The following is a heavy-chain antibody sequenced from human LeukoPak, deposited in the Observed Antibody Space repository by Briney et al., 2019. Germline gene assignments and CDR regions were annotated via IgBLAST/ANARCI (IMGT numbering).Heavy chain of an antibody. V-gene: IGHV3-7*01. CDR2: IKQDGSEK. CDR3: ARGPSGYHNT. Sequence: GGSLRLSCVASGFTFTKHWMSWVRQAPGKGLEWVANIKQDGSEKYYVDSVKGRFTISRDNAKNSLYLQMNSLRAEDTAVYYCARGPSGYHNTGGQGTLVTVSS. CDR1: GFTFTKHW. D-gene: IGHD5-12*01. J-gene: IGHJ4*02.